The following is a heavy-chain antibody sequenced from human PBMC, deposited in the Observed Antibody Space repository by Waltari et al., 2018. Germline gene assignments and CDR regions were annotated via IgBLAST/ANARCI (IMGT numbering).Heavy chain of an antibody. D-gene: IGHD2-21*02. V-gene: IGHV3-23*01. J-gene: IGHJ4*02. CDR2: VSASGRDT. Sequence: DERLLESGGGLVQPGGSLRLSCEASGFIFGSYAMSWVRQVPGEGLGGGSTVSASGRDTYYADSVGGRFTISRDNSKSTLSLQMNSLNDEDTALYYCVRRHDSGGFYGLWGQGTLVTVSS. CDR1: GFIFGSYA. CDR3: VRRHDSGGFYGL.